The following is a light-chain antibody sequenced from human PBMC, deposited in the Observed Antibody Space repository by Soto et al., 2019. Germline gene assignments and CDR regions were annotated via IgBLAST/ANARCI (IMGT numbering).Light chain of an antibody. Sequence: EIHMTQSPYCLSASVGETVALICQASQNINNYLNWYQQPPGRAPKLLIYDASNLEAGVPSRFRGGGSGTDFTFTISRLQPEDIATYYCQQYEDLPTLDQGTRLEIK. CDR3: QQYEDLPT. CDR2: DAS. V-gene: IGKV1-33*01. J-gene: IGKJ5*01. CDR1: QNINNY.